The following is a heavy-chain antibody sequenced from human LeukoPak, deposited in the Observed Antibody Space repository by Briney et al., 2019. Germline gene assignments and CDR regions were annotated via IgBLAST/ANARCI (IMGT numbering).Heavy chain of an antibody. CDR3: ARHARYYYDSSGYSY. Sequence: SETLSLTCAVYGGSFSGYYWSWIRQPPGKGLEWIGEINHSGSTNYNPSLKSRVTISVDTSKNQFSLKLSSVTAADTAVYYCARHARYYYDSSGYSYWGQGTLVTVSS. J-gene: IGHJ4*02. CDR1: GGSFSGYY. CDR2: INHSGST. V-gene: IGHV4-34*01. D-gene: IGHD3-22*01.